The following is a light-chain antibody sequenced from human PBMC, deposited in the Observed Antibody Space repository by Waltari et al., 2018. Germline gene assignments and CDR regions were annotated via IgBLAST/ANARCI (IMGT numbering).Light chain of an antibody. CDR2: AAS. Sequence: DLQMTQSPSSLSASVGDSVTITCRASQSVITYLNWYQQDPGKAPKHLIYAASSLQSGVPSRFSGSGSGTDFTLTISKLQPGDIATYYCQQSYNNPRTVGPGTKVNIK. CDR3: QQSYNNPRT. J-gene: IGKJ3*01. V-gene: IGKV1-39*01. CDR1: QSVITY.